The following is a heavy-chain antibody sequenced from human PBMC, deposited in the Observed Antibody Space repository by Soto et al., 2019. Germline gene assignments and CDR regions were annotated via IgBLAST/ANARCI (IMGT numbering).Heavy chain of an antibody. D-gene: IGHD6-6*01. CDR1: GFTFSSYG. V-gene: IGHV3-33*08. Sequence: GGSLRLSCAASGFTFSSYGMHWVRQAPGKGLEWVAVIWYDGSNKYYADSVKGRFTISRDNSKNTLYLQMNSLRAEDTAVYYCARYLGAARPDLLFDYWGQGTLVTVSS. CDR2: IWYDGSNK. J-gene: IGHJ4*02. CDR3: ARYLGAARPDLLFDY.